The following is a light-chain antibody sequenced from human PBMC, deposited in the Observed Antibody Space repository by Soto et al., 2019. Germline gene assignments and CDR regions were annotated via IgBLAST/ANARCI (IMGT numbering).Light chain of an antibody. CDR1: SSDVGGYNY. CDR3: SSYTSTSTYV. J-gene: IGLJ1*01. Sequence: QSVLTQPASVSGSPGQSITISCTGTSSDVGGYNYDSWYQQHPGKAPKLMIYEVTSRPSGVSNRFSASKSGNTASLSISGLQAEDEADYYCSSYTSTSTYVLGAGTKVTVL. CDR2: EVT. V-gene: IGLV2-14*01.